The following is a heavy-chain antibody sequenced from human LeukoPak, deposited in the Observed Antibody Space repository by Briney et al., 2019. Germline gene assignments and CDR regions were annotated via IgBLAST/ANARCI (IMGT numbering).Heavy chain of an antibody. CDR3: ARDRIGRFLEWLLSAFDY. CDR2: ISSSSSYI. D-gene: IGHD3-3*01. CDR1: GFTFSSYS. J-gene: IGHJ4*02. V-gene: IGHV3-21*01. Sequence: GGSLRLSCAASGFTFSSYSMNWVRQAPGKGLEWVSSISSSSSYIYYADSVKGRFTISRDNAKNSLYLQMNSLRAEDTAVYYCARDRIGRFLEWLLSAFDYWGQGTLVTVSS.